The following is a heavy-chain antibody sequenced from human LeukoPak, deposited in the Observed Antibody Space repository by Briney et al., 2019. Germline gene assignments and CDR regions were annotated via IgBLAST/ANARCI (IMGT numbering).Heavy chain of an antibody. V-gene: IGHV1-3*01. D-gene: IGHD3-22*01. Sequence: ASVKVSCKASGYTVTSYAMHWVRQAPGQRLEWMGWINAGNGNTKYSQKFQGRVTITRDTSASTAYMELSSLRSEDTAVYYCARDRPYDSSGYWAPGTYDAFDIWGQGTMVTVSS. CDR2: INAGNGNT. CDR1: GYTVTSYA. J-gene: IGHJ3*02. CDR3: ARDRPYDSSGYWAPGTYDAFDI.